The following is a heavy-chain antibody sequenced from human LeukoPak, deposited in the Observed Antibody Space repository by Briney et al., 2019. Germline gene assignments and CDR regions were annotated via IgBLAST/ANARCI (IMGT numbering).Heavy chain of an antibody. V-gene: IGHV4-59*08. J-gene: IGHJ4*02. CDR3: ASSAAIAARGPSFDY. D-gene: IGHD6-6*01. Sequence: PSETLSLTCTVSGGSISSYYWSWIRQPPGKGLEWIGYIYYSGNTNYNPSLKSRVTISVDTSKNQFSLKLSSVTAADTAVYYCASSAAIAARGPSFDYWGQGTLVTVSS. CDR2: IYYSGNT. CDR1: GGSISSYY.